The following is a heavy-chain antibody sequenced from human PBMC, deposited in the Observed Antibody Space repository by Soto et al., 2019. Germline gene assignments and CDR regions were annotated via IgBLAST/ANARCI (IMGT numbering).Heavy chain of an antibody. CDR3: ARTSPVAGGFDY. V-gene: IGHV4-59*01. CDR1: GGSISGYY. CDR2: IYYST. D-gene: IGHD6-19*01. J-gene: IGHJ4*02. Sequence: QVQLQESGPGRVKPSETLSLTCPVSGGSISGYYWSWIRQPPGKGLEWIGYIYYSTNYNPSLKSRVTISVDTSKNQLSLKLTSVTAADTAVYYCARTSPVAGGFDYWGQGTLVTVSS.